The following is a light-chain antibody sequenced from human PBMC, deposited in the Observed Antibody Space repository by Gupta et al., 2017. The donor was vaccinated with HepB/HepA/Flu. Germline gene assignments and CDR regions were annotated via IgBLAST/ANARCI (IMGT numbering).Light chain of an antibody. CDR1: QSISRS. V-gene: IGKV1-5*03. J-gene: IGKJ3*01. CDR3: QQDNTYPIT. CDR2: EAS. Sequence: DVQMTQSPSTLSASVGDRVTITCRASQSISRSMAWYQQNEGKSPNLLIYEASKLDRGVPSRFTGSGFGTEFTLTISSLQPDDFATYYCQQDNTYPITFGHGTKVDFK.